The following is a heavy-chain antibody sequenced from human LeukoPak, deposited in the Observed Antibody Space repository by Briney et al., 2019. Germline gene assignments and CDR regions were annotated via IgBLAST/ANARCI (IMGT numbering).Heavy chain of an antibody. CDR3: ARSQNVPYFDY. CDR1: GFSFSTYP. J-gene: IGHJ4*02. V-gene: IGHV3-30*04. D-gene: IGHD2/OR15-2a*01. CDR2: ILYDGSNQ. Sequence: GGSLRLSRAASGFSFSTYPMHWVRQAPGKRLEWVALILYDGSNQYHGDSVKGRFTISRDNSKNTLYLQMNSLRAEDTAVYYCARSQNVPYFDYWGQGTLVTVSS.